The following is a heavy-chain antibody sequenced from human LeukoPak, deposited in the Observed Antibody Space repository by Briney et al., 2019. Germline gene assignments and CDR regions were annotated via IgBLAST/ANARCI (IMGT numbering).Heavy chain of an antibody. D-gene: IGHD2-8*01. CDR2: VYRSGGT. CDR3: GRHANGDSSAAFDL. V-gene: IGHV4-4*02. CDR1: GDSISDKYW. J-gene: IGHJ3*01. Sequence: PSGTLSLTCAVSGDSISDKYWWRWVRQFPDKGLEWIGEVYRSGGTSYNPSLESRVTVSIDYSKNQFSLNLRSVTAADTAVYYCGRHANGDSSAAFDLWGQGTMVFVSS.